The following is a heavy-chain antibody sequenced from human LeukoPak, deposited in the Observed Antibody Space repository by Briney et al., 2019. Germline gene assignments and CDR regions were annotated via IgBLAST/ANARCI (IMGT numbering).Heavy chain of an antibody. CDR2: IYYSGST. D-gene: IGHD4-23*01. Sequence: SETLSLTCTVSGGSLRSYYGSWIRDPPGRGRGWIGYIYYSGSTNHHPSLKHRVPISVDTSKNQLSLKLRSVTAADTAVYYCASEGGIDYGGNSDAFDIWGQGTMVTVSS. J-gene: IGHJ3*02. V-gene: IGHV4-59*01. CDR1: GGSLRSYY. CDR3: ASEGGIDYGGNSDAFDI.